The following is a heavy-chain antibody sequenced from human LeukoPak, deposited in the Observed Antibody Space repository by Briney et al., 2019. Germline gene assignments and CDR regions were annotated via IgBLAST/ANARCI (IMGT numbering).Heavy chain of an antibody. CDR1: GYTFTSYA. CDR3: ARVRGLRNDDAFDI. CDR2: INAGNGNT. V-gene: IGHV1-3*01. Sequence: ASVRVSCKASGYTFTSYAMHWVRQAPGQRLEWTGWINAGNGNTKYSQKFQGRVTITRDTSASTAYMELSSLRSEDTAVYYCARVRGLRNDDAFDIWGQGTMVTVSS. J-gene: IGHJ3*02. D-gene: IGHD5-18*01.